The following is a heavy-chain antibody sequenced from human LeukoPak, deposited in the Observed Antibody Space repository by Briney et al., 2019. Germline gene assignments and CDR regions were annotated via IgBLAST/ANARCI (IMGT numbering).Heavy chain of an antibody. D-gene: IGHD2-15*01. CDR2: INPNGGGT. Sequence: ASVKVSCKASGYTFTGYYMHWVRQAPGQGLEWMGWINPNGGGTNYAQKFQGRVTMIRDTSISTAYMERSRLRSDDTAVYYWARASSRGGSGSFVFDYWGQGTLVTVSS. J-gene: IGHJ4*02. V-gene: IGHV1-2*02. CDR1: GYTFTGYY. CDR3: ARASSRGGSGSFVFDY.